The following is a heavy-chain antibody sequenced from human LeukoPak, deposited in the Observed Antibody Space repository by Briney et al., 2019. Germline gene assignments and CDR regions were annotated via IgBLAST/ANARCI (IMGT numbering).Heavy chain of an antibody. J-gene: IGHJ3*02. CDR2: IYYSGST. D-gene: IGHD3-9*01. V-gene: IGHV4-59*01. CDR1: GGSISSYY. Sequence: PSETLSLTCTVSGGSISSYYWSWIRQPPGKGLEWIGYIYYSGSTNYNPSLKSRVTISVDTSKNQFSLKLRSVTAADTAVYYCAIGEYDVLTGYYDAFDTWGQGTMVTVSS. CDR3: AIGEYDVLTGYYDAFDT.